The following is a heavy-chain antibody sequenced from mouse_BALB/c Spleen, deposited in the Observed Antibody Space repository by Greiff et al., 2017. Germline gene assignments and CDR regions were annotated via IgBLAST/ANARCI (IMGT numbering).Heavy chain of an antibody. CDR3: ARSLTTVVAKGSLFAY. D-gene: IGHD1-1*01. Sequence: EVKLVESGGGLVKPGGSLKLSCAASGFTFSSYAMSWVRQTPEKRLEWVASISSGGSTYYPDSVKGRFTISRDNARNILYLQMSSLRSEDTAMYYCARSLTTVVAKGSLFAYWGQGTLVTVSA. CDR1: GFTFSSYA. V-gene: IGHV5-6-5*01. J-gene: IGHJ3*01. CDR2: ISSGGST.